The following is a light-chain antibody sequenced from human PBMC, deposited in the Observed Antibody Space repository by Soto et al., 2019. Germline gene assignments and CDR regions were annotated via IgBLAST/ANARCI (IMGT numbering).Light chain of an antibody. V-gene: IGKV3-20*01. CDR2: GAS. CDR3: QQSAGSPWT. J-gene: IGKJ1*01. Sequence: EIVLTQSPGTLSLSPGDRATLSCRASQTVSNNYLAWCQQKPGQAPRVIMYGASRRATGSPDRVSGRGSGTDFTLTISRLDPEDFAVYYCQQSAGSPWTFGQGTKVDIK. CDR1: QTVSNNY.